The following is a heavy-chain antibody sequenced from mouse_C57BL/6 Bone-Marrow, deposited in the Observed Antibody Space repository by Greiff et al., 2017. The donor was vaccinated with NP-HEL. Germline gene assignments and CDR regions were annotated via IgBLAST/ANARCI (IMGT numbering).Heavy chain of an antibody. CDR1: GYTFTSYG. D-gene: IGHD1-2*01. CDR3: AREITHYLDFDY. Sequence: QVQLQQSGAELVRPGASVKLSCKASGYTFTSYGISWVKQRPGQGLEWIGEIYPRSGNTYYNEKFKGKATLTADKSSSTAYMELRSLTSEDSAVYFCAREITHYLDFDYWGQGTTLTVSS. CDR2: IYPRSGNT. J-gene: IGHJ2*01. V-gene: IGHV1-81*01.